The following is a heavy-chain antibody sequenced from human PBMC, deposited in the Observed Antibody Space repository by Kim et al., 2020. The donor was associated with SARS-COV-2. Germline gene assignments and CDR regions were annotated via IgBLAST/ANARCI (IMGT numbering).Heavy chain of an antibody. CDR2: ISSSSTI. J-gene: IGHJ6*02. Sequence: GGSLRLSCAASGFTFSSYSMNWVRQAPGKGLEWVSYISSSSTIYYADSVKGRFTISRDNAKNSLYLQMNSLRDEDTAVYYCAREYYYGSGSYFSYYYYGMDVWGQGTTVTVSS. V-gene: IGHV3-48*02. CDR1: GFTFSSYS. CDR3: AREYYYGSGSYFSYYYYGMDV. D-gene: IGHD3-10*01.